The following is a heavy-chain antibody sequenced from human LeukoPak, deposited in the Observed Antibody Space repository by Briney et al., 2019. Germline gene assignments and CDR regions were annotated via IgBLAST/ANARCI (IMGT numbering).Heavy chain of an antibody. CDR2: ISGSGGST. Sequence: GGSLRLSCAASGFTFSSYAMSWVRQAPGKGLEWVSAISGSGGSTYYADSVKGRFTISRDNSKNTLYLQMNSLRAEDTAVYYCAKGSYYYDSSGYSKFDYWGQGTLVTASS. J-gene: IGHJ4*02. CDR3: AKGSYYYDSSGYSKFDY. CDR1: GFTFSSYA. D-gene: IGHD3-22*01. V-gene: IGHV3-23*01.